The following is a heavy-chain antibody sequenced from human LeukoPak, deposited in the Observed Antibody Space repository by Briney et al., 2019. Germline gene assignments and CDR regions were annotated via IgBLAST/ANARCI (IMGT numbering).Heavy chain of an antibody. J-gene: IGHJ5*02. CDR1: GFTFSSYS. CDR3: ARDTSTSRSNWFDP. CDR2: ISSSSSYI. Sequence: GGSLRLSCAASGFTFSSYSMNWVRHAPGKGLEWVSSISSSSSYIYYADSVKGRFTISRDNAKNSLYLQMNSLRAEDTAVYYCARDTSTSRSNWFDPWGQGTLVTVSS. D-gene: IGHD2-2*01. V-gene: IGHV3-21*01.